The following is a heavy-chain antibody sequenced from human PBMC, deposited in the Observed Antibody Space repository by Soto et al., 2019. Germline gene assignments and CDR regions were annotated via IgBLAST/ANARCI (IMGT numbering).Heavy chain of an antibody. D-gene: IGHD2-21*02. CDR2: MYNTGST. CDR1: GVSLIGHY. Sequence: TKTLSINFTVSGVSLIGHYWSWISQTSGKGLEWIGYMYNTGSTVYNPSFKSRVTISVDTSKNQFSLKLNSVTAADTAVYYCARDLWGYCGTDCYPLDVWGQGTTVTVS. V-gene: IGHV4-59*11. J-gene: IGHJ6*02. CDR3: ARDLWGYCGTDCYPLDV.